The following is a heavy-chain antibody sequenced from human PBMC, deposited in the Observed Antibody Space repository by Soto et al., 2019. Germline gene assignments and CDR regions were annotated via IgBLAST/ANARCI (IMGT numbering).Heavy chain of an antibody. D-gene: IGHD5-12*01. CDR2: ISYDGSNK. J-gene: IGHJ4*02. Sequence: QVPLVESGGGVVQPGRSLRLSCAASGFTFSSYGMHWVRQAPGKGLEWVAVISYDGSNKYYADSVKGRFTISRDNSKNTLYLQMNSLRAEDTAVYYCVFDVGYDSYFDYWGQGTLVTVSS. V-gene: IGHV3-30*03. CDR1: GFTFSSYG. CDR3: VFDVGYDSYFDY.